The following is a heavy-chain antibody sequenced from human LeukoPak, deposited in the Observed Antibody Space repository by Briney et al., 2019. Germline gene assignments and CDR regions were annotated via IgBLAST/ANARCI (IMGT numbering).Heavy chain of an antibody. J-gene: IGHJ4*02. CDR3: AKDWGYRSPAFDY. CDR2: IRYDVTNK. CDR1: GFTFSSYW. Sequence: PGGSLRLSCAASGFTFSSYWMSWVRQAPGKGLEWVALIRYDVTNKYYADSVKGRFTISRDNSKNTLYLQMNTLRGEDTAVYYCAKDWGYRSPAFDYWGQGTLVTVPS. D-gene: IGHD3-16*01. V-gene: IGHV3-30*02.